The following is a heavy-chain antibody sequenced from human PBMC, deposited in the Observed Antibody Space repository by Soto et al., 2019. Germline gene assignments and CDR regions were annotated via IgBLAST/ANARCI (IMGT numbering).Heavy chain of an antibody. Sequence: PGGSLRLSCAASGFTVSSNYISWVRQAPGKGLEXVSXXHXXSXXXXXAXXVRGRFTISRDNAKSSLYLQMNSLTVEETAVYYCARRAVTTYHFFDYWGQGALVTVSS. J-gene: IGHJ4*02. CDR3: ARRAVTTYHFFDY. V-gene: IGHV3-21*06. D-gene: IGHD4-17*01. CDR2: XHXXSXXX. CDR1: GFTVSSNY.